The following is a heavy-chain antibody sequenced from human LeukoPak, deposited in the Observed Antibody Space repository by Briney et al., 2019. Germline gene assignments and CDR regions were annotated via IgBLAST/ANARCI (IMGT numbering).Heavy chain of an antibody. CDR3: ARLGITRGYGMDV. CDR2: IYYSGST. J-gene: IGHJ6*02. CDR1: GGSISSSSCY. V-gene: IGHV4-39*01. D-gene: IGHD1-14*01. Sequence: PSETLSLTCTVSGGSISSSSCYWGWIRQPPGKGLEWIGSIYYSGSTYYNPSLKSRVTISVDTSKNQFSLKLSSVTAADTAVYYCARLGITRGYGMDVWGQGTTVTVSS.